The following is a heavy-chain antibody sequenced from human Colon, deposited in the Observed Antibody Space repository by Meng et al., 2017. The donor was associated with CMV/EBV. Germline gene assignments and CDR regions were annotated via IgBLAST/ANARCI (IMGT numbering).Heavy chain of an antibody. CDR2: INPYSGDT. D-gene: IGHD3-3*01. J-gene: IGHJ4*02. Sequence: LLLSGAGMGEPGAPGKFSCKASGYTFTGYLIHWVRQAPGQGLEWMGWINPYSGDTIYAQKFEVGVTMTRDASITTAYLELSSLKSDDTAVYYCGTFGGDFDYWGQGTLVTVSS. CDR3: GTFGGDFDY. V-gene: IGHV1-2*02. CDR1: GYTFTGYL.